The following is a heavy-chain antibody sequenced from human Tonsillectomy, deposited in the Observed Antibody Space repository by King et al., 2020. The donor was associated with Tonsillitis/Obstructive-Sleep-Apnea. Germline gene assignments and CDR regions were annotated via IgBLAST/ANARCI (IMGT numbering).Heavy chain of an antibody. CDR2: IWYDGSNK. CDR3: ARDSTMIVGYYFDY. V-gene: IGHV3-33*01. J-gene: IGHJ4*02. CDR1: GFTFSSYG. Sequence: VQLVESGGGVVQPGRSLRLSCAASGFTFSSYGMHWVRQAPGKGLEWVAVIWYDGSNKYYADSVKGRFTISRDNSKNTLYLQMNSLRAEDTAVYYCARDSTMIVGYYFDYWGQGTLVTVSS. D-gene: IGHD3-22*01.